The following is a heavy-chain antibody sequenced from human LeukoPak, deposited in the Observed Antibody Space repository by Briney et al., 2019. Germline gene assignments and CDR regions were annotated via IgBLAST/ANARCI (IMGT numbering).Heavy chain of an antibody. CDR1: GVSFSSYE. Sequence: GGSLRLSCAASGVSFSSYEMNWVRQAPGKGLEWVSYISSSGSVIYYTDSVKGRFTISRDNAKNSLYLQMNSLRAEDSAVYYCASIPSRKQLVDNWGQGTLVTVSS. CDR3: ASIPSRKQLVDN. D-gene: IGHD6-13*01. CDR2: ISSSGSVI. J-gene: IGHJ4*02. V-gene: IGHV3-48*03.